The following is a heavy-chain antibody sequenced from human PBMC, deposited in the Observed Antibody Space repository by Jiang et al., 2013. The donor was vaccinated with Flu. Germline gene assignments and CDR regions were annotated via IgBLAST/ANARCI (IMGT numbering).Heavy chain of an antibody. Sequence: GLVKPSETLSLTCTVSDGSISSSSHYWGWIRQPPGKGLEWIGSIYYSGSTYYNPSLKSRVTISVDTSKNQFSLKLSSVTAADTAVYYCARGYYYDSSGRGAFDIWGQGTMVTVSS. CDR3: ARGYYYDSSGRGAFDI. V-gene: IGHV4-39*07. D-gene: IGHD3-22*01. J-gene: IGHJ3*02. CDR2: IYYSGST. CDR1: DGSISSSSHY.